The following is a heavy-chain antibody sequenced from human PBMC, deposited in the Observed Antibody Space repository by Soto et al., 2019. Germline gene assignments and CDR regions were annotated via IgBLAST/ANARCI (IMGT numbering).Heavy chain of an antibody. J-gene: IGHJ4*02. D-gene: IGHD5-12*01. CDR3: AKDLYILDGYNYAPSDY. Sequence: GGSLRLSCAASGFTFSGYGMHWVRQAPGKGLEWVAVISYDGSNKYYADSVKGRFTISRDNSKNTLYLQMNSLRAEDTAVYYCAKDLYILDGYNYAPSDYRGQGTLVTVSS. CDR1: GFTFSGYG. CDR2: ISYDGSNK. V-gene: IGHV3-30*18.